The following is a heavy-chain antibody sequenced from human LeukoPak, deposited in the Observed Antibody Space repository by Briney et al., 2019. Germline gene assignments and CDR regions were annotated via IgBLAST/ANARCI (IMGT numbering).Heavy chain of an antibody. D-gene: IGHD3-22*01. CDR2: INWNGGST. CDR1: GFTFDDYG. V-gene: IGHV3-20*04. J-gene: IGHJ4*02. CDR3: AREYYYDSSGYYLR. Sequence: GGSLRLSCAASGFTFDDYGMSWVRQAPGKGLEWVSGINWNGGSTGYADSVKGRFTISRDNAKNSLYLQMNSLRAEDTALYYCAREYYYDSSGYYLRWGQGTLVTASS.